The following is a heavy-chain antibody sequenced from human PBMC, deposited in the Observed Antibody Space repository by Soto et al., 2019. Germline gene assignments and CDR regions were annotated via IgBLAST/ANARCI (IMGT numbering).Heavy chain of an antibody. Sequence: DVQLLESGGGLLQPGGSLRLSCAASGFTFSSCAMNWVRQAPGKGLEWVSTISGSGGRTYYTDSVKGRFTISRDNSKNTSYLQMNSLRAEDTAVYYCAKLPSHAPPYYDSASHIWGQGTKVTVSS. V-gene: IGHV3-23*01. D-gene: IGHD3-22*01. CDR1: GFTFSSCA. J-gene: IGHJ3*02. CDR2: ISGSGGRT. CDR3: AKLPSHAPPYYDSASHI.